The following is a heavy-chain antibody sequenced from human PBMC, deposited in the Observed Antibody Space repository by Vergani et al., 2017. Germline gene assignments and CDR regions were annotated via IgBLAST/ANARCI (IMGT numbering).Heavy chain of an antibody. V-gene: IGHV1-8*01. J-gene: IGHJ6*03. CDR1: GYTFTSYD. Sequence: QVQLEQSGAEVKKPGASVKVSCKASGYTFTSYDINWVRQATGQGLEWMGWMNPNSGNTGYAQKFQGRVTMTRNTSISTSYMELSSLRSEDTAVYYCARGLNGFWRLSYYYYMDVWGKGTTVTVSS. CDR2: MNPNSGNT. CDR3: ARGLNGFWRLSYYYYMDV. D-gene: IGHD3-3*01.